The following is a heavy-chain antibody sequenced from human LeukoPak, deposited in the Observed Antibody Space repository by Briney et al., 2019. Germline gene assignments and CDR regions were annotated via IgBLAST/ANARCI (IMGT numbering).Heavy chain of an antibody. CDR3: ARRDSSGYSFDS. D-gene: IGHD3-22*01. V-gene: IGHV5-51*01. Sequence: GESLKISCKGSGYSFSIYWIAWVRQMPGKGLEWMGNIYPGDSDIRYSPSFQGQATFSADKSISTAYLQWSSLKDSDTAMYYCARRDSSGYSFDSWGQGTLVTVSS. CDR1: GYSFSIYW. J-gene: IGHJ5*01. CDR2: IYPGDSDI.